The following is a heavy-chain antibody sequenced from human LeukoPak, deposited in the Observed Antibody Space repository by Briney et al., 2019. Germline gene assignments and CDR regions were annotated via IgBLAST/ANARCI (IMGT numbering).Heavy chain of an antibody. Sequence: PGGSLRLSCAASEFTFSSYGMHLVRQAPGKGLEWVAVIWYDGSNKYYADSVKGRFTISRDNSKNTLYLQMNSLRAEDTTVYYCARDKAAEITTPGIWGQGTMVTVSS. J-gene: IGHJ3*02. V-gene: IGHV3-33*01. CDR3: ARDKAAEITTPGI. CDR1: EFTFSSYG. D-gene: IGHD3-3*01. CDR2: IWYDGSNK.